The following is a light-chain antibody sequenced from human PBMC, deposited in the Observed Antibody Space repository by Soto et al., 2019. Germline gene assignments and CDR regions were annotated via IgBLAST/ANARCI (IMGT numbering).Light chain of an antibody. J-gene: IGLJ2*01. CDR3: QSYDSGLFVV. V-gene: IGLV1-40*01. CDR1: SSNIGAGYD. CDR2: GNS. Sequence: QSVLTQPPSVSGAPGQRVTISCTGSSSNIGAGYDVHWYQQLPGTAPKLLIYGNSNRPSGVPDRFSGSKSGTSASLAITGLQAEDEADYSCQSYDSGLFVVFGGGTKLTVL.